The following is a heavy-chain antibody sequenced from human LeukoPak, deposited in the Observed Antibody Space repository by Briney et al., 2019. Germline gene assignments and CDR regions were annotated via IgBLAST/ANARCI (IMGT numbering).Heavy chain of an antibody. CDR3: AREPRDYDYVWGSYRQYYFDY. D-gene: IGHD3-16*02. CDR1: GGSFSGYY. J-gene: IGHJ4*02. V-gene: IGHV4-34*01. CDR2: INHSGST. Sequence: PSETLSLTCAVYGGSFSGYYWSWIRQPPGKGLEWIGEINHSGSTNYNPSLKSRVTISVDTSKNQFSLKLSSVTAADTAVYYCAREPRDYDYVWGSYRQYYFDYWGQGTLVTVSS.